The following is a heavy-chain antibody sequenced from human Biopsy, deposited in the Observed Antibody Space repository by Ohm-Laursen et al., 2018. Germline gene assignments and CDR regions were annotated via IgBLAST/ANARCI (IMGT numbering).Heavy chain of an antibody. D-gene: IGHD1-14*01. CDR3: VKQWGGYNFDS. Sequence: SLRLSCAASGFTFHTYAMNWVRQAPGKGLEWVAHIDVSDYNTYYADSVRGRFTISRDNSKQMAHLEINGLTADDTAVYYCVKQWGGYNFDSWGQGTLVTVSS. CDR1: GFTFHTYA. CDR2: IDVSDYNT. V-gene: IGHV3-23*01. J-gene: IGHJ5*01.